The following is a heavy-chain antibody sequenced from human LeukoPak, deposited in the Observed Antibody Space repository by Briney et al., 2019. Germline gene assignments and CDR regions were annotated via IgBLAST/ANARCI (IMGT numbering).Heavy chain of an antibody. Sequence: PGGSLRLSCAASGFTFSSYNMNWVRQAPGQGLEWLSYISTSNTITTYYADSVKGRFSISRDNAKNSLYLQMNSLRAEDTAVYYCARPDPIITMIATPGLFDYWGQGTLVTVSS. CDR2: ISTSNTITT. V-gene: IGHV3-48*04. CDR1: GFTFSSYN. D-gene: IGHD3-22*01. J-gene: IGHJ4*02. CDR3: ARPDPIITMIATPGLFDY.